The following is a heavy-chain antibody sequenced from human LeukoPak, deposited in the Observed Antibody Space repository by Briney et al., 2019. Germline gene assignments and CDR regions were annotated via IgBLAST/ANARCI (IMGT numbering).Heavy chain of an antibody. V-gene: IGHV1-46*01. Sequence: ASVKVSCKASGYTFTSYYMHWVRQAPGQGLEWMGIINPSGGSTSYAQKFQGRVTMTRDTSTSTVYMELSSLRSEDTAVYYCARDPSAYDLAASSYYYYVMDVWGKGTTVTVSS. CDR2: INPSGGST. D-gene: IGHD3-3*01. CDR3: ARDPSAYDLAASSYYYYVMDV. J-gene: IGHJ6*04. CDR1: GYTFTSYY.